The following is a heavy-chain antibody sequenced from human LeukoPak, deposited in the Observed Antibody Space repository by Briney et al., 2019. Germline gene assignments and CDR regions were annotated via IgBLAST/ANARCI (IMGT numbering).Heavy chain of an antibody. J-gene: IGHJ4*02. CDR2: VNPNSGNT. V-gene: IGHV1-8*01. CDR1: GYTFTSYD. D-gene: IGHD6-6*01. CDR3: ARDGSSSSSGHY. Sequence: AASVKVSCKASGYTFTSYDINWVRQATGQGLEWMGWVNPNSGNTGYAQKFQGRVTMTRNTSISTAYMELSSLRSEDTAVYYCARDGSSSSSGHYWGQGTLVTVSS.